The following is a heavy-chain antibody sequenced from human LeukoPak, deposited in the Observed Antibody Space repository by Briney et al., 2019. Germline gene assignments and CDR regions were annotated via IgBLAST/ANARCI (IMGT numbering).Heavy chain of an antibody. V-gene: IGHV1-2*02. J-gene: IGHJ4*02. CDR1: GYTFTGYY. CDR2: INPNSGGT. CDR3: ATDGSGSYWNRVVDY. D-gene: IGHD1-26*01. Sequence: ASVKVSCKASGYTFTGYYMHWVRQAPGQGLEWMGWINPNSGGTNYAQKFQGRVTMTRGTSISTAYMELSRLRSDDTAVYYCATDGSGSYWNRVVDYWGQGTLVTVSS.